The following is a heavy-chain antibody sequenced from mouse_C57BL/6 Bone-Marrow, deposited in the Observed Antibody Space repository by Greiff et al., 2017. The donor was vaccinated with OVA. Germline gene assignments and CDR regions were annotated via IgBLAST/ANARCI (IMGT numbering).Heavy chain of an antibody. V-gene: IGHV1-55*01. D-gene: IGHD1-1*01. Sequence: QLQQPGAELVKPGASVKMSCKASGYTFTSYWITWVKQRPGQGLEWIGDIYPGSGSTNYNEKFKSTATLTVDTSSSTAYMQLSSLTSEDSAVYYCARITTVVKYYAMDYWGQGTSVTVSS. J-gene: IGHJ4*01. CDR2: IYPGSGST. CDR3: ARITTVVKYYAMDY. CDR1: GYTFTSYW.